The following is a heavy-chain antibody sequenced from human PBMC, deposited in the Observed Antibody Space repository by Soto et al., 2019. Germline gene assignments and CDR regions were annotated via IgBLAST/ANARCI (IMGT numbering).Heavy chain of an antibody. D-gene: IGHD2-2*03. J-gene: IGHJ6*04. CDR2: IIPIFGTT. V-gene: IGHV1-69*13. CDR1: GGTFSSHA. CDR3: GSVGYCSSTNCLFYYYHYGMDV. Sequence: SVKVSCKASGGTFSSHAISWVRQAPGRGLEWMGGIIPIFGTTNYAQNFRARVTITADESTSTAYMELGSLTSEDTAVYYCGSVGYCSSTNCLFYYYHYGMDVWGKVTTVTVSS.